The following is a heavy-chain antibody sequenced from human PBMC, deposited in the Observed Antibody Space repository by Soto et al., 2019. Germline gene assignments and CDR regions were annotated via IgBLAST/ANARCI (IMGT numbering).Heavy chain of an antibody. V-gene: IGHV3-23*01. Sequence: EVQLLESGGGLVQPGGSLRLSCAASGFTFNNYGMWWVRQAPGKGLEWLPGLNGSGGRTYYAAAVKGRFTISRDNSKNTVYLQLSGLRAEDTAVYYCAKDGTDFWGGSPFDYWGQGTLVTVSS. D-gene: IGHD3-3*01. J-gene: IGHJ4*02. CDR1: GFTFNNYG. CDR3: AKDGTDFWGGSPFDY. CDR2: LNGSGGRT.